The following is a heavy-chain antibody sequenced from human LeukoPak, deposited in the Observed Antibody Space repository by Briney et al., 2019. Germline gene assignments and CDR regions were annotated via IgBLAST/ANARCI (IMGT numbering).Heavy chain of an antibody. CDR3: ATGDGITGPNNWFDP. D-gene: IGHD1-20*01. CDR1: GYTFTDYY. CDR2: VDHEDGET. J-gene: IGHJ5*02. Sequence: ASVKVSCKVSGYTFTDYYMHWVQQAPGKGLEWMGLVDHEDGETIYAEKFQGRVTITADTSTDTAYMELSSLRSEDTAVYYCATGDGITGPNNWFDPWGQGTLVTVSS. V-gene: IGHV1-69-2*01.